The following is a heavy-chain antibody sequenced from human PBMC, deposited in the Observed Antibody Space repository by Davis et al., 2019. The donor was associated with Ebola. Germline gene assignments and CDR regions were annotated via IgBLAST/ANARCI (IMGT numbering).Heavy chain of an antibody. V-gene: IGHV3-23*01. D-gene: IGHD6-19*01. CDR2: IRNSGTTT. CDR3: AKGSHIAVAGTDNWFDP. J-gene: IGHJ5*02. CDR1: GFTFSSYA. Sequence: GGSLRLSCAASGFTFSSYAMFWVRQAPGKGPEWVAGIRNSGTTTHYADSVKGRFTISRDNSKNTLFLQMNSLRAEDTALYYCAKGSHIAVAGTDNWFDPWGQGTLVTVSS.